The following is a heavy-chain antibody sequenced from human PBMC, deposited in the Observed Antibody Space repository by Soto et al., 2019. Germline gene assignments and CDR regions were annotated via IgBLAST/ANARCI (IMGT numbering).Heavy chain of an antibody. V-gene: IGHV4-59*01. J-gene: IGHJ6*02. Sequence: PSETLSLTCTVSGDSIRSYYWTWIQQPPGKGLELIGYIYYSGSTRYNPSLKSRVTISVDMSKNQFSLKLSSVIAADTAVYYCARAYGGFDNALDVWGQGTAVTVSS. CDR1: GDSIRSYY. CDR2: IYYSGST. CDR3: ARAYGGFDNALDV. D-gene: IGHD5-12*01.